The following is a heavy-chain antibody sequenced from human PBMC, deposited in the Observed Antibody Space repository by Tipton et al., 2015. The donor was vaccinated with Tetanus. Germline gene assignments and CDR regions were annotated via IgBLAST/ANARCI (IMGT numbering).Heavy chain of an antibody. Sequence: TLSLTCTVSGGSISTTGYFWSWIRQHPGQGLEWIGYISHSGDSHYNPSLKSRVTISVDTSKNQFSLKLSSVTAADTAVYYCARRSVSARFDDWGQGTLVTVSS. CDR3: ARRSVSARFDD. D-gene: IGHD6-6*01. V-gene: IGHV4-31*03. CDR1: GGSISTTGYF. J-gene: IGHJ4*02. CDR2: ISHSGDS.